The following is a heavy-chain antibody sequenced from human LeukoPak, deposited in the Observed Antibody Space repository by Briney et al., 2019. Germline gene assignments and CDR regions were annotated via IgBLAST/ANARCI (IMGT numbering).Heavy chain of an antibody. CDR3: AREILAPGKTHDY. CDR1: GFTFSTYS. V-gene: IGHV3-21*01. Sequence: AGGSLRLSCAASGFTFSTYSMNWVRQAPGKGLEWVSSISSSSSYIYYADSVKGRFTISRDNAKNTLFLQMNSLSAEDTALYYCAREILAPGKTHDYWGQGTLVTVSS. J-gene: IGHJ4*02. CDR2: ISSSSSYI.